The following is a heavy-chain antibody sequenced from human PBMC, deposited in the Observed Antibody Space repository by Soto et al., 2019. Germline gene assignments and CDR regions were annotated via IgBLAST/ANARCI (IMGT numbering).Heavy chain of an antibody. CDR1: GFTFSIYG. D-gene: IGHD3-22*01. CDR3: AQPADSSGYLLVY. V-gene: IGHV3-30*03. CDR2: ISYDGSNK. Sequence: QVQLVESGGGVVQPGRSLRFSCAASGFTFSIYGMHWVRQAPGKGLEWVAVISYDGSNKYYADSVKGRFTISRDNSKNTLYLQMNSLRADDTAVYYCAQPADSSGYLLVYWGQGTLVTVSS. J-gene: IGHJ4*02.